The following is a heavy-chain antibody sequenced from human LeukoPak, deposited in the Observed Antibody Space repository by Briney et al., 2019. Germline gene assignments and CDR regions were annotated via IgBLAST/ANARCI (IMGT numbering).Heavy chain of an antibody. CDR2: IYTSGST. CDR1: GGSFSGYY. CDR3: ARITRRGLMDY. Sequence: SETLSLTCAVYGGSFSGYYWSWIRQPAGKGLEWIGRIYTSGSTNYNPSLKSRVTISVDTSKNQFSLKLSSVTAADTAVYYCARITRRGLMDYWGQGTLVTVSS. D-gene: IGHD3-10*01. J-gene: IGHJ4*02. V-gene: IGHV4-59*10.